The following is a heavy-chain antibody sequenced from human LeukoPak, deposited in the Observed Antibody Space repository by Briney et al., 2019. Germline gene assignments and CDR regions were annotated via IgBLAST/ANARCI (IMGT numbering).Heavy chain of an antibody. CDR2: ISSSSSYT. CDR3: ARLELGFYGMDV. CDR1: GFTFSDYY. V-gene: IGHV3-11*03. J-gene: IGHJ6*02. D-gene: IGHD6-6*01. Sequence: PGGSLRPSCAASGFTFSDYYMSWIRQAPGKGLEWVSYISSSSSYTNYADSVKGRFTISRDNAKNSLYLQMNSLRAEDTAVYYCARLELGFYGMDVWGQGTTVTVSS.